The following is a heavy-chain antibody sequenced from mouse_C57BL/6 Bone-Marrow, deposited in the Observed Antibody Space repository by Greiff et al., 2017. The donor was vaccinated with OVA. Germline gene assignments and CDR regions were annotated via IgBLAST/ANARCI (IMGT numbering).Heavy chain of an antibody. Sequence: EVQLVESGGGLVKPGGSLKLSCAASGFTFSSYAMSWVRQTPEKRLEWVATISDGGSYTYYPDNVKGRFTISRDNAKNNLYLQMSHLKSEDTAMYYCARDEGAAQAGFAYWGQGTLVTVSA. J-gene: IGHJ3*01. CDR2: ISDGGSYT. CDR1: GFTFSSYA. CDR3: ARDEGAAQAGFAY. V-gene: IGHV5-4*01. D-gene: IGHD3-2*02.